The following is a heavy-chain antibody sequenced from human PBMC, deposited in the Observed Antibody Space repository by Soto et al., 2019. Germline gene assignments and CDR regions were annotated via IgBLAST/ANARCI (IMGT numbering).Heavy chain of an antibody. CDR1: GYTFTSYG. J-gene: IGHJ1*01. V-gene: IGHV1-18*01. CDR2: ISAYNGNT. CDR3: ARDRFSSYYEWGDFQH. Sequence: QVQLVQSGAEVKKPGASVKVSCKASGYTFTSYGISWVRQAPGQGLEWMGWISAYNGNTNYAQKLQGRVTMTTDTXTXXAYMELRSLRSDDTAVYYCARDRFSSYYEWGDFQHWGQGTLVTVSS. D-gene: IGHD3-22*01.